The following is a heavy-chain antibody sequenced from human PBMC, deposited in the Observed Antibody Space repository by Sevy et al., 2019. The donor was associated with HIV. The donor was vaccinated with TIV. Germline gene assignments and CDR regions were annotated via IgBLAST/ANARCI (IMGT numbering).Heavy chain of an antibody. V-gene: IGHV3-48*01. D-gene: IGHD3-10*01. Sequence: GGSLRLSCAASGLTFSTYSMNWVRQAPGKGLEWVSYISSSGSTIYYADSVKGRFTISRDDAKNSLYLQMNSLRAEDTAVYYCASPLPFYYGSGSEEFDYWGRGTLVTVSS. J-gene: IGHJ4*02. CDR3: ASPLPFYYGSGSEEFDY. CDR2: ISSSGSTI. CDR1: GLTFSTYS.